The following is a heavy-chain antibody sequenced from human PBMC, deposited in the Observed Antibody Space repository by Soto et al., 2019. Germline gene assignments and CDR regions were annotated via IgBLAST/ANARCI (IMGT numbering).Heavy chain of an antibody. Sequence: QVQLVQSGAEVKKPGASVKVSCKASGYTFTSYDINWVRQATGQGLEWMGWINPNSGNTGYAQNFQGRVTMTRNTSMSTAYMELSSLRAEATAVYYCARSTNDYGDRHWGQGTLVTVSS. D-gene: IGHD4-17*01. J-gene: IGHJ4*02. CDR3: ARSTNDYGDRH. CDR2: INPNSGNT. V-gene: IGHV1-8*01. CDR1: GYTFTSYD.